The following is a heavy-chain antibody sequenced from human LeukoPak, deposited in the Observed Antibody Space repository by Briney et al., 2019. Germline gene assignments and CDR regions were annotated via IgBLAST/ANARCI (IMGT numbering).Heavy chain of an antibody. V-gene: IGHV4-59*01. D-gene: IGHD3-22*01. J-gene: IGHJ6*02. CDR1: GGSISSYY. CDR3: ARDRFTMIADDSYYYYGMDV. Sequence: LETLSLTCTVSGGSISSYYWSWIRQPPGKGLEWIGYIYYSGSTNYNPSLKSRVTISVDTSKNQFSLKLSSVTAADTAVYYCARDRFTMIADDSYYYYGMDVWGQGTTVTVSS. CDR2: IYYSGST.